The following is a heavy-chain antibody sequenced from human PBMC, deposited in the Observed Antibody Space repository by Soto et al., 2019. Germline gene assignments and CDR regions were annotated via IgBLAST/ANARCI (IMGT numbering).Heavy chain of an antibody. D-gene: IGHD2-15*01. CDR1: GESISSGDHY. J-gene: IGHJ6*02. CDR3: ARDAGYCNSVSCYPYNMDV. Sequence: SETLSLTCTVSGESISSGDHYWSWVRQSPGEGLEWIGFIYYSGNTYYNPSLKSRVSMSVDTSNNQFSLKLNSVTAADTAVYYCARDAGYCNSVSCYPYNMDVWGQGTMVTVSS. V-gene: IGHV4-30-4*01. CDR2: IYYSGNT.